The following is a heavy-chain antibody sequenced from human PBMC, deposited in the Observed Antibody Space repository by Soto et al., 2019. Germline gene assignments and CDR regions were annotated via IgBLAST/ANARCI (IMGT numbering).Heavy chain of an antibody. J-gene: IGHJ6*02. CDR1: AYTFTNYY. Sequence: EASVKVSCKASAYTFTNYYMHWVRQAPGQGLEWMGIINPSGDSTSYAQKFQGRVTMSRDTSTSTVYMELSSLRSEDTAVYYCARDHLYQPGFWNDYYNYYYYGIGVWGQGTTVTVSS. CDR3: ARDHLYQPGFWNDYYNYYYYGIGV. D-gene: IGHD3-3*01. V-gene: IGHV1-46*01. CDR2: INPSGDST.